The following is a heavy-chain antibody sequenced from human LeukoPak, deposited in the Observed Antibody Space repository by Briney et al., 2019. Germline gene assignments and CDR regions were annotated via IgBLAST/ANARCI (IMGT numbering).Heavy chain of an antibody. CDR1: GGTFSSYA. Sequence: GASVKVSCKASGGTFSSYAISWVRQAPGQGLEWMGRIIPILGIANYAQKFQGRVTITADKSTSTAYMELSSLRSEDTAVYYCASGPYGDYGSEWGQGILVTVSS. CDR2: IIPILGIA. V-gene: IGHV1-69*04. D-gene: IGHD4-17*01. J-gene: IGHJ4*02. CDR3: ASGPYGDYGSE.